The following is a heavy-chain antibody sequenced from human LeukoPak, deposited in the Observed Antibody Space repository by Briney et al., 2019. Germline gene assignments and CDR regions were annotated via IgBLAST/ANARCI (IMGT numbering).Heavy chain of an antibody. CDR3: ARAASSSWTSPPNYYYYYYMDV. CDR1: GGSISSYY. J-gene: IGHJ6*03. V-gene: IGHV4-4*07. CDR2: IYTSGST. D-gene: IGHD6-13*01. Sequence: SETLSLTCAVSGGSISSYYWSWIRQPAGKGLEWIGRIYTSGSTNYNPSLKSRVTMSVDTSKNQFSLKLSSVTAADTAVYYCARAASSSWTSPPNYYYYYYMDVWGKGTTVTISS.